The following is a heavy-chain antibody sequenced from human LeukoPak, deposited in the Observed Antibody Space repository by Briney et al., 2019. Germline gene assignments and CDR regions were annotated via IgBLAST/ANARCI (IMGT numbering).Heavy chain of an antibody. CDR2: ICTSGST. J-gene: IGHJ6*03. V-gene: IGHV4-4*07. CDR1: GGSISSYY. CDR3: ARGYNWGSPTRNFYYLDV. Sequence: PSETLSLTCTVSGGSISSYYWSWIRQPAGKGLEWIGRICTSGSTNYNPSLKSRVTMSVDTSKNQFSLKLRSVTAADTAVYYCARGYNWGSPTRNFYYLDVWGKGTTVTVSS. D-gene: IGHD7-27*01.